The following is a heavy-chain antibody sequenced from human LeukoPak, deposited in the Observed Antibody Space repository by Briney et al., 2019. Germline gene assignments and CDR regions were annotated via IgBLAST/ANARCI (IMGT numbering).Heavy chain of an antibody. J-gene: IGHJ4*02. D-gene: IGHD2-2*01. CDR3: ARGFRGYCSSTSCIEYYFDY. CDR1: GGSFSGYY. CDR2: INHSGST. V-gene: IGHV4-34*01. Sequence: SETLSLTCAVYGGSFSGYYWSWIRQPPGKGLEWIGEINHSGSTNYNPSLKSRVTISIDTSKNQFSLKLSSVTAAGTAVYYCARGFRGYCSSTSCIEYYFDYWGQGTLVTVSS.